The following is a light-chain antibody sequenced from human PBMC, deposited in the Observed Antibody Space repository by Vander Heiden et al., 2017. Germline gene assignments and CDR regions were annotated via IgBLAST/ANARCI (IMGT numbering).Light chain of an antibody. CDR3: SSYRDSSTRYV. CDR2: EVS. V-gene: IGLV2-14*01. Sequence: QSALTQPASVSGSPGQSITISCTGTSSDVGYYNYVSWYQQHPGKAPKLMISEVSTRPSGVSNRFSGSKSGNTASLTISGLQAEDEADYYCSSYRDSSTRYVFGTGTKVTVL. CDR1: SSDVGYYNY. J-gene: IGLJ1*01.